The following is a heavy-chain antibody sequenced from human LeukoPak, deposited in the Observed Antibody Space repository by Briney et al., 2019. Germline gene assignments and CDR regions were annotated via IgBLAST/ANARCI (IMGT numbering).Heavy chain of an antibody. J-gene: IGHJ4*02. CDR2: IIPTFGTA. V-gene: IGHV1-69*05. Sequence: SVKVSCKASGYTFTSYGISWVRQAPGQGLEWMGGIIPTFGTANYAQKFQGRVTITTDESTSTAYMELSSLRSEDTAVYYCARAIAAAGLFFDYWGQGTLVTVSS. CDR3: ARAIAAAGLFFDY. CDR1: GYTFTSYG. D-gene: IGHD6-13*01.